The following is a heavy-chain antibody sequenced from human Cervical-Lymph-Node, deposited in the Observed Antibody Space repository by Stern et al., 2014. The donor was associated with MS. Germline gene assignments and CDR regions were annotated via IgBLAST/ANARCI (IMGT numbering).Heavy chain of an antibody. CDR1: GGTLISYP. V-gene: IGHV1-69*01. CDR3: ARRLGSHESGWFDP. CDR2: IMPILGTS. J-gene: IGHJ5*02. D-gene: IGHD1-26*01. Sequence: QVQLVESGAEVKKPGSSVKVSCQASGGTLISYPISWVRQAPGQGLEWLGGIMPILGTSNYAHKVQGRVTITADESTTTIYMELRSLKSEDTAVYYCARRLGSHESGWFDPWGQGTLVTVSS.